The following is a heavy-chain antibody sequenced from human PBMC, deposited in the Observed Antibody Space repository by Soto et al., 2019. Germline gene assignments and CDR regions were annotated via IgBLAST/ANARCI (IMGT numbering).Heavy chain of an antibody. CDR1: GGTFSSYT. CDR3: ARASGSYRGGG. Sequence: QVQLVQSGAEVKKPGSSVKVSCKASGGTFSSYTIFWVRQAPGQGLEWVGRIIPILGIPNYAQKFQGRVTITAAKSTSTADMELSSLRSEDTAVYYCARASGSYRGGGWGQGTLVTVSS. CDR2: IIPILGIP. D-gene: IGHD1-26*01. J-gene: IGHJ4*02. V-gene: IGHV1-69*02.